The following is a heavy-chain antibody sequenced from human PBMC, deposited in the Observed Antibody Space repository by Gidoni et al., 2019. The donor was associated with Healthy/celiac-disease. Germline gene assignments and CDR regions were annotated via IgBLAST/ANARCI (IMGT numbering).Heavy chain of an antibody. J-gene: IGHJ4*02. D-gene: IGHD6-13*01. CDR3: ARGRGHRIAAAGNYYFDY. CDR2: IYYSGST. V-gene: IGHV4-59*01. Sequence: RQPPGKGLEWIGYIYYSGSTNYNPSLKSRVTISVDTSKNQFSLKLSSVTAADTAVYYCARGRGHRIAAAGNYYFDYWGQGTLVTVSS.